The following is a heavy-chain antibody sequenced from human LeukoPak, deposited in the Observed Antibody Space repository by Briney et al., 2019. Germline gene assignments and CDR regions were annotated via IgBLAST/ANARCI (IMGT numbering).Heavy chain of an antibody. V-gene: IGHV1-18*01. J-gene: IGHJ4*02. CDR2: SSAYNSKT. Sequence: ASVKVSCKASVYTFTRYGIGWMRPARAQGLEGMGWSSAYNSKTNYAQKLHGRVTMNTDTSTRTAYMGLTGLRPAETPVYCRAICEVGGARSDYWGQGTLVTVSS. CDR3: AICEVGGARSDY. D-gene: IGHD1-26*01. CDR1: VYTFTRYG.